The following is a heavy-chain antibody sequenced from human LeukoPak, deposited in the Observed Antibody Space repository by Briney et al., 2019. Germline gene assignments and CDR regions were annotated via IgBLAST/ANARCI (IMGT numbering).Heavy chain of an antibody. D-gene: IGHD2-15*01. CDR3: ARHPTVAAWFDP. CDR2: IFYNGRT. V-gene: IGHV4-59*08. J-gene: IGHJ5*02. CDR1: GGSISSYY. Sequence: PSETLSLTCTVSGGSISSYYWSWIRQPPGKGLEWIAYIFYNGRTNSNPSLKSRVSMSIDTSKNQFSLKLSSVTAADTAVYYCARHPTVAAWFDPWGQGTLVTVSS.